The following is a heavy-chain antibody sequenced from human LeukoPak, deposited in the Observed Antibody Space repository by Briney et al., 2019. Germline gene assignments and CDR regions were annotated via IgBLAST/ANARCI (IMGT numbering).Heavy chain of an antibody. J-gene: IGHJ4*02. D-gene: IGHD1-26*01. CDR3: ARDGRFAAYEPDY. V-gene: IGHV1-18*01. CDR1: GYTFTSYG. Sequence: ASVKVSCKASGYTFTSYGISWVRQAPGQGLEWMGWISAYNGNTNYAQKFQGRVTMTTDTSTSTAHMELRSLRYDDTAVYYCARDGRFAAYEPDYWGQGTLVTVSS. CDR2: ISAYNGNT.